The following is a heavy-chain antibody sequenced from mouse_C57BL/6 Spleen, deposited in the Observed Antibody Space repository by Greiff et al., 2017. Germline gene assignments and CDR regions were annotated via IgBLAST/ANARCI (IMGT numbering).Heavy chain of an antibody. CDR3: AITTVVATNAMDY. Sequence: EVQLVESGPELVKPGASVKISCKASGYSFTGYYMNWVKQSPEKSLEWIGEINPSTGGTTYNQKFKAKATLTVDKSSSTAYMQLKSLTSEDSAVYYCAITTVVATNAMDYWGQGTSVTVSS. V-gene: IGHV1-42*01. J-gene: IGHJ4*01. CDR2: INPSTGGT. D-gene: IGHD1-1*01. CDR1: GYSFTGYY.